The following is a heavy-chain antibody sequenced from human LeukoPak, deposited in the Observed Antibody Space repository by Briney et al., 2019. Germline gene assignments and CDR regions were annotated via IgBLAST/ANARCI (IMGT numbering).Heavy chain of an antibody. V-gene: IGHV3-72*01. CDR1: GFTFSDHY. CDR3: ARTGSRTTVTTLGAFDI. CDR2: TRNKANSYTT. Sequence: GGSLRLSCAASGFTFSDHYMHWVRQAPGKGLEWVGRTRNKANSYTTEYDASVKGRFTISRDDSKNSLYLQMNSLKTEDTAVYSCARTGSRTTVTTLGAFDIWGQGTMVTVSS. J-gene: IGHJ3*02. D-gene: IGHD4-17*01.